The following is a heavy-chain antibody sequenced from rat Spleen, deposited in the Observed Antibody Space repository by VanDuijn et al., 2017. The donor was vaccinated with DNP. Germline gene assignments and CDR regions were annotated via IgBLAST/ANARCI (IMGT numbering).Heavy chain of an antibody. Sequence: EVKLVESGGGLVQTGRSLKLSCAASGFNFNDYWMGWVRQAPGKGLEWIGEINKDGSTVNYTPSLKDKFTISRDNAQNTLYLQMSKLGSEDTAIYYCARHEQLHFDFWGPGTTVTVSS. CDR2: INKDGSTV. D-gene: IGHD1-2*01. CDR1: GFNFNDYW. J-gene: IGHJ1*01. CDR3: ARHEQLHFDF. V-gene: IGHV4-2*01.